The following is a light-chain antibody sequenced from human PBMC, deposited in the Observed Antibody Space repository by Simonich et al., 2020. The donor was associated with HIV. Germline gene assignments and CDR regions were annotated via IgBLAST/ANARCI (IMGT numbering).Light chain of an antibody. CDR1: NIGSKS. CDR2: DDS. V-gene: IGLV3-21*04. CDR3: QVWDSSSDHAV. Sequence: SYVLTQPPSVSVAPGKPARITCGGNNIGSKSVDWYQQKPGQAPVVVIYDDSDRPSGVPARFSGSSSRNTATLTISWVDDGDEADYYCQVWDSSSDHAVFGGGTQLTVL. J-gene: IGLJ7*01.